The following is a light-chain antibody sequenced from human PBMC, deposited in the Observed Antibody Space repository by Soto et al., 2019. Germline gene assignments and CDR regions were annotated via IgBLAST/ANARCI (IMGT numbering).Light chain of an antibody. Sequence: DIQMTQSPSSLSASIGDRVTITCRASQNIDNFLNWYQWRPGKAPKFLIFASSSLQSGVSSRFSGRGSGTEFTLTINSLQAADVAVYYCQQYYSTPLTFGGGTKVDI. V-gene: IGKV1-39*01. CDR2: ASS. CDR1: QNIDNF. J-gene: IGKJ4*01. CDR3: QQYYSTPLT.